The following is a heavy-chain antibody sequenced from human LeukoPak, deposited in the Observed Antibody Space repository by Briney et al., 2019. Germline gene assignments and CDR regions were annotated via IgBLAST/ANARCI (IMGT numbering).Heavy chain of an antibody. CDR2: INHSGST. J-gene: IGHJ4*02. V-gene: IGHV4-34*01. Sequence: SETLSLTCAVYGGSFSGYYWSWIRQPPGKGLEWIGEINHSGSTNYNPSLKSRVTISVDTSKNQFSLKLSSVTAADTAVYYCARDVPMVRGVIFDYWGQGTLVTVSS. CDR3: ARDVPMVRGVIFDY. CDR1: GGSFSGYY. D-gene: IGHD3-10*01.